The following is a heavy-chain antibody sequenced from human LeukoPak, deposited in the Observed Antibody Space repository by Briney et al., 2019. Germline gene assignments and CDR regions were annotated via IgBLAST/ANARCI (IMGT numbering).Heavy chain of an antibody. V-gene: IGHV1-2*02. J-gene: IGHJ4*02. Sequence: GASVKVSCKASGYTFTGYFIHWVRQAPGRGLEWMGWINPNSGVTKYAQKFQGRVTMTRDTSISTAYMELSRLRSDDTAVYYCARDRDWNLDYWGQGTLVTVSS. D-gene: IGHD1-1*01. CDR1: GYTFTGYF. CDR2: INPNSGVT. CDR3: ARDRDWNLDY.